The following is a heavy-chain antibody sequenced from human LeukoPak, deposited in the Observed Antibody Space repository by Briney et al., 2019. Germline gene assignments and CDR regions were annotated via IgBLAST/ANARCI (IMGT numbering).Heavy chain of an antibody. V-gene: IGHV3-7*01. CDR2: IKQDGSEK. CDR1: GFTFSSYW. D-gene: IGHD6-19*01. Sequence: GWSLAVYCAASGFTFSSYWMSWVRQAPGKGLEWVANIKQDGSEKDYVDSVNGRFTISRDNAKNSLYLQMNSLRAEDTAVYYCARMDIAVARIFDNWGQGKLFSVSS. J-gene: IGHJ4*02. CDR3: ARMDIAVARIFDN.